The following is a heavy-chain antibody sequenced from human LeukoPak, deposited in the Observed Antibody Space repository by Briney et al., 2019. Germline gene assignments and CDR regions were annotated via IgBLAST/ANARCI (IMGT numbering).Heavy chain of an antibody. J-gene: IGHJ4*02. D-gene: IGHD3-22*01. CDR1: GFTFSSYS. Sequence: GGSLRLSCAASGFTFSSYSMNWVRQAPGKGLEWVSSISSSSSYIYYADSVKGRFTISRDNAKSSLYLQMNSLRAEDTAVYYCVVWGEDRSGHRFDFWGQGTLVTVSS. V-gene: IGHV3-21*01. CDR3: VVWGEDRSGHRFDF. CDR2: ISSSSSYI.